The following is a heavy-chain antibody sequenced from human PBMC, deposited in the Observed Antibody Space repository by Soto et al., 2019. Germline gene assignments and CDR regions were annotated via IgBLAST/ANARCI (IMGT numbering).Heavy chain of an antibody. CDR2: IVVGSGNT. Sequence: ASVKVSCKASGFTFTSSAVHWVRQARGQRLEWIGWIVVGSGNTNYAQKFQERVTITRDMSTSTAYMELSSLRSEDTAVYYCARQEANYVGGQYFFDSWSQGTLVTVSS. CDR3: ARQEANYVGGQYFFDS. D-gene: IGHD3-16*01. J-gene: IGHJ4*02. CDR1: GFTFTSSA. V-gene: IGHV1-58*01.